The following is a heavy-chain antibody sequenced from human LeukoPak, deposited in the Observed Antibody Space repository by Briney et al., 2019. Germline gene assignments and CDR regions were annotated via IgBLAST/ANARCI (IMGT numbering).Heavy chain of an antibody. Sequence: GASVKVSCKASGYTFTSYYMHWVRQAPGQGLEWMGIINPSGGSTSYAQKSQGRVTMTRDTSTSTVYMELSSLRSEDTAVYYCARDLGSGYYFAYWGQGTLVTVSS. J-gene: IGHJ4*02. V-gene: IGHV1-46*01. D-gene: IGHD3-22*01. CDR1: GYTFTSYY. CDR3: ARDLGSGYYFAY. CDR2: INPSGGST.